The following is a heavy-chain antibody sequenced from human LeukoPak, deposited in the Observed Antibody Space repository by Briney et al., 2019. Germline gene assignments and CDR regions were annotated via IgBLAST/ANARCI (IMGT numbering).Heavy chain of an antibody. D-gene: IGHD1-26*01. CDR1: GGSISDYY. CDR2: IYYSGST. CDR3: ARASRVGPPREEGY. Sequence: SETLSLTCAVSGGSISDYYWTWIRQPPGKGLEWIGYIYYSGSTNYNPSLKSRVTISVDTSKNQFSLKLSSVTAADTAVYYCARASRVGPPREEGYWGQGTLVTVSS. V-gene: IGHV4-59*01. J-gene: IGHJ4*02.